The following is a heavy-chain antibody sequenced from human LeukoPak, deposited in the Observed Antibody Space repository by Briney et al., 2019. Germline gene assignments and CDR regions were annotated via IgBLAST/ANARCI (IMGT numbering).Heavy chain of an antibody. Sequence: ASVKVSCKASGYTFTSYAMHWVRQAPGQRLEWMGWINAGNGNTKYSQKFQGRVTITRDTSASTAYMELSSLRSEDTAVYYCARLSDSSGTPRSDYWGQGTLVTVSS. CDR3: ARLSDSSGTPRSDY. D-gene: IGHD3-22*01. J-gene: IGHJ4*02. CDR2: INAGNGNT. CDR1: GYTFTSYA. V-gene: IGHV1-3*01.